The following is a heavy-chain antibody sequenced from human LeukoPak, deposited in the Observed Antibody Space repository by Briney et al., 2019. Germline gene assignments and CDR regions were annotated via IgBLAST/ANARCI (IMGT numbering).Heavy chain of an antibody. Sequence: TTSETLSLTCAVYGGSFSGYYWSWIRQPPGKGLEWIGEINHSGSTNYNPSLKSRVTISVDTSKNQFSLKLSSVTAADTAVYYCARVLSFRQQLVRRYFENWGQGTLVTVSS. CDR2: INHSGST. J-gene: IGHJ1*01. D-gene: IGHD6-13*01. V-gene: IGHV4-34*01. CDR1: GGSFSGYY. CDR3: ARVLSFRQQLVRRYFEN.